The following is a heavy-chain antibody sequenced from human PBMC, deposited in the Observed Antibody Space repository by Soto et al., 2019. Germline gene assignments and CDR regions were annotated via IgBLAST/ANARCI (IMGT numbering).Heavy chain of an antibody. CDR3: ARLSGRGYSYAPADY. CDR1: GYSFTSYW. V-gene: IGHV5-10-1*01. CDR2: IDPSDSYT. J-gene: IGHJ4*02. Sequence: GESLKISCKGSGYSFTSYWISWVRQMPGKGLEWMGRIDPSDSYTNYSPSFQGHVAISADKSISTAYLQWSSLKASDTAMYYCARLSGRGYSYAPADYWGQGTLVTVSS. D-gene: IGHD5-18*01.